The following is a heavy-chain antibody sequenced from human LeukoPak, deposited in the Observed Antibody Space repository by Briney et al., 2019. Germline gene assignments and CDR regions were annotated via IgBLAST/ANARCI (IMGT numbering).Heavy chain of an antibody. J-gene: IGHJ4*02. CDR1: GFTFSSYA. V-gene: IGHV3-9*01. Sequence: GGSLRLSCAASGFTFSSYAMHWVRQAPGKGLEWVSGISWNSGSIGYADSVKGRFTISRDNAKKSLYLQMKSLRAEDTALYYCAKDTGFGELVFDYWGQGTLVTVSS. D-gene: IGHD3-10*01. CDR2: ISWNSGSI. CDR3: AKDTGFGELVFDY.